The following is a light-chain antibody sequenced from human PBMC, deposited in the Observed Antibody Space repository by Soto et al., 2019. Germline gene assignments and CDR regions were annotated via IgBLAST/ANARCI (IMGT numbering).Light chain of an antibody. Sequence: EIVLTQSPGTLSLSPGERATLSCRASQSVSSSYLAWYQQKPGQAPRLLIYGASSRATGIPDRFSGSGSGTDFTLTISRLEPEDFAVYDCQQYGSSPPRTCGQGTKLEIK. V-gene: IGKV3-20*01. J-gene: IGKJ2*02. CDR2: GAS. CDR3: QQYGSSPPRT. CDR1: QSVSSSY.